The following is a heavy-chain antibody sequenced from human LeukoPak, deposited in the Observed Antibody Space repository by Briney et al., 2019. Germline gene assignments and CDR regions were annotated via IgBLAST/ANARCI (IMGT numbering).Heavy chain of an antibody. CDR3: AKDGYDILTGYHDAFDI. D-gene: IGHD3-9*01. CDR2: ISYDGSNK. J-gene: IGHJ3*02. V-gene: IGHV3-30*18. Sequence: GRSLSLSCAASGFTFSSYGMHWVRQAPGKGLEWVAVISYDGSNKYYADSVKGRFTISRDNSKNTLYLQMNSLRAEDTAVYYCAKDGYDILTGYHDAFDIWGQGTMVTVSS. CDR1: GFTFSSYG.